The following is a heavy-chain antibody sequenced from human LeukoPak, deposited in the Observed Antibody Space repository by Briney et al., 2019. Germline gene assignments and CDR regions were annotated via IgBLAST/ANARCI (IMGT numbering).Heavy chain of an antibody. D-gene: IGHD6-19*01. Sequence: PSETLSLTCGVSGDSVSSSDWWTWVRQFPGKGLEWIGEIHHSGDTYYNPSLKSRVTMSVDTSKNQFSLKVTSVTAADTAVYYCVRGSSGPRLGYWGQGTLVTVSS. J-gene: IGHJ4*02. CDR1: GDSVSSSDW. CDR2: IHHSGDT. CDR3: VRGSSGPRLGY. V-gene: IGHV4-4*02.